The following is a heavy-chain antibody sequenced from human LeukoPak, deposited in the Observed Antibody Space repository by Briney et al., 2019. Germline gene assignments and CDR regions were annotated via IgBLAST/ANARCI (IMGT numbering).Heavy chain of an antibody. CDR3: ARDIRFGEGYGMDV. V-gene: IGHV3-66*01. CDR2: IYSGGST. Sequence: GGSLRLACAASGFTVSSNYMSWFRQAPGKGLEWVSVIYSGGSTYYADSVKGRFTITRDNSKNTLYLQMNSLRAEDTAVYYCARDIRFGEGYGMDVWGQGTTVTVSS. CDR1: GFTVSSNY. J-gene: IGHJ6*02. D-gene: IGHD3-10*01.